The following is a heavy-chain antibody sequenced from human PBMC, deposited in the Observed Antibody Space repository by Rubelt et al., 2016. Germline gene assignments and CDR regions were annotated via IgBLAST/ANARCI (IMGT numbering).Heavy chain of an antibody. D-gene: IGHD2/OR15-2a*01. Sequence: RGKGLEWVSAISGSGSSTYYADSVMGRFTISRDTSKNTLYLQMNSLRAEDTAVYYCARISRINNYYGMDVWGHGTTVTVPS. J-gene: IGHJ6*02. V-gene: IGHV3-23*01. CDR3: ARISRINNYYGMDV. CDR2: ISGSGSST.